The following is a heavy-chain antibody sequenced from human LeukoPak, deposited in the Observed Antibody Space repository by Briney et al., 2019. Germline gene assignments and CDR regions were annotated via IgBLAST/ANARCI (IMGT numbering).Heavy chain of an antibody. CDR1: GFTFSNAW. CDR2: IKSKTDGGTT. J-gene: IGHJ4*02. V-gene: IGHV3-15*01. D-gene: IGHD2-2*01. CDR3: ARMPRSYFDY. Sequence: GGSLRLSCAASGFTFSNAWMSWVRQAPGKGLEWVGRIKSKTDGGTTDYAAPVKGRFTISRDDSKNTLYLQMNSLRAEDTAVYYCARMPRSYFDYWGQGTLVTVSS.